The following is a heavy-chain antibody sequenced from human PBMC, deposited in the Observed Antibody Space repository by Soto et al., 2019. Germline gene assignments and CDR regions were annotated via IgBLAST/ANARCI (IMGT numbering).Heavy chain of an antibody. CDR3: ARDDSSWAAGTLPPYYYYYGMDV. CDR1: GGTFSSYA. J-gene: IGHJ6*02. Sequence: ASVKVSCKASGGTFSSYAISWVRQAPGQGLEWMGGIIPIFGTANYAQKFQGRVTTTADESTSTAYMELSSLRSEDTAVYYCARDDSSWAAGTLPPYYYYYGMDVWGQGTTVTVSS. CDR2: IIPIFGTA. V-gene: IGHV1-69*13. D-gene: IGHD6-13*01.